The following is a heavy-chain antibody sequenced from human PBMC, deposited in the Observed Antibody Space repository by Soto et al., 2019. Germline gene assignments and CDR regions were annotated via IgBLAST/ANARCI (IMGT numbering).Heavy chain of an antibody. J-gene: IGHJ5*02. CDR1: GFTFSSYS. CDR2: ISDSSSVI. D-gene: IGHD2-15*01. CDR3: ARGTFEYCGGSCYSGVDP. V-gene: IGHV3-48*02. Sequence: EVQLVESGGGLVQPGGSLRLSCAASGFTFSSYSMNWVRQAPGKGLEWVSYISDSSSVIHYADSVKGRFTISRDNAKNSLYLQMSSLRDEDTAVYYCARGTFEYCGGSCYSGVDPWGQGTLVTVSS.